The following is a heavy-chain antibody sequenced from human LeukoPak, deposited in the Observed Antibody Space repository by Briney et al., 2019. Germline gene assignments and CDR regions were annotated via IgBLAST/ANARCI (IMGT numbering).Heavy chain of an antibody. J-gene: IGHJ6*03. Sequence: GGSLRLSCAASGFTFSSYGMHWVRQAPGKGLEWVAFIRYDGSNKYYADSVKGRFTISRDNSKNTLYLQMNSLRAEDTAVYYCAKAGYYYYYMDVWGKGTTVTVSS. CDR2: IRYDGSNK. CDR3: AKAGYYYYYMDV. D-gene: IGHD7-27*01. CDR1: GFTFSSYG. V-gene: IGHV3-30*02.